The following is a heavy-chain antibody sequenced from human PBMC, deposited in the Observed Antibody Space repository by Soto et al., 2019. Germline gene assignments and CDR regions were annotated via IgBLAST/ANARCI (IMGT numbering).Heavy chain of an antibody. D-gene: IGHD4-17*01. CDR1: GGSISSGGYS. V-gene: IGHV4-30-2*01. Sequence: PSETLSLTCAVSGGSISSGGYSWSWIRQPPGKGLEWIGYIYHSGSTYYNPSLKSRVTISVDRSKNQFSLKLISVTAADTAVYYCASGLVTTLHYWGQGTLVTVSS. CDR3: ASGLVTTLHY. CDR2: IYHSGST. J-gene: IGHJ4*02.